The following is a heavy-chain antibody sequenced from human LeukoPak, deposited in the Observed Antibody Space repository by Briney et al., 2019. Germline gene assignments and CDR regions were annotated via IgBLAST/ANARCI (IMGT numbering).Heavy chain of an antibody. CDR1: GGTFSSYA. V-gene: IGHV1-69*06. CDR3: ARRGSSGSYYNNWFDP. Sequence: SVKVSCKASGGTFSSYAISWVRQAPGQGLEWMGGIIPIFGTANYAQKFQGRVTITADKSTSTAYMELSSLRSEDTAVYYCARRGSSGSYYNNWFDPWGRGTLVTVSS. J-gene: IGHJ5*02. CDR2: IIPIFGTA. D-gene: IGHD3-10*01.